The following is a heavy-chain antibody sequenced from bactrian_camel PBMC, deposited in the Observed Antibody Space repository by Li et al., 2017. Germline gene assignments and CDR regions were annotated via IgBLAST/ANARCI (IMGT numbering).Heavy chain of an antibody. CDR2: IDDDGHT. D-gene: IGHD7*01. CDR1: GNGRYC. Sequence: HVQLVESGGGSVQDGESLRLSCKISGNGRYCMGWFRQAPGKEREGVAAIDDDGHTHYIDSVQGRFTISRGVVKNTLYLEMNNLKPEDTAMYYCAANGRTVCRVTENWWSPHTFWGNGTQVTVS. V-gene: IGHV3S55*01. CDR3: AANGRTVCRVTENWWSPHTF. J-gene: IGHJ4*01.